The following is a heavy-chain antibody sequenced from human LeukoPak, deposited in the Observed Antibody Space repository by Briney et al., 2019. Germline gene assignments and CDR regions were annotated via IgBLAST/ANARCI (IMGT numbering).Heavy chain of an antibody. CDR2: IYSGGST. Sequence: PGGSLRLSCAASGFTVSSNYMNWVRQAPGKGLEWVSVIYSGGSTYYADSVKGRFTFSRDNSKNTLYLQMSSLRAEDTAVYYCARDLGLRYYFDYWGQGTLVTVSS. CDR1: GFTVSSNY. V-gene: IGHV3-53*05. J-gene: IGHJ4*02. CDR3: ARDLGLRYYFDY.